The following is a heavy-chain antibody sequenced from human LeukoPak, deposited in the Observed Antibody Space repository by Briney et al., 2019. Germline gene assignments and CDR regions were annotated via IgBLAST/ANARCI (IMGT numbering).Heavy chain of an antibody. Sequence: PGGSLRLSCAASGFAFSSYGMHWVRQAPGKGLEWVSSISSSSSYIYYADSVKGRFTISRDNAKNSLYLQMNSLRAEDTAVYYCASYGFHRRISRRYDLDYFQHWGQGTLVTVSS. CDR1: GFAFSSYG. CDR3: ASYGFHRRISRRYDLDYFQH. CDR2: ISSSSSYI. J-gene: IGHJ1*01. V-gene: IGHV3-21*01. D-gene: IGHD3-3*01.